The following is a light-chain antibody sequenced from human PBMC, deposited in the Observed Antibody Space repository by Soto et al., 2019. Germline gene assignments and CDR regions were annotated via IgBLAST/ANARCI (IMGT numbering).Light chain of an antibody. CDR2: GAS. V-gene: IGKV3-20*01. CDR1: QSISSDH. Sequence: ELVLTQSPDILSLSPGERAPPAGGASQSISSDHLAWYQQRPGQSPRLLIYGASNRATGIPDRFSGSGSGTDFTLTISRLKPEDFAVYYCQQYCSSGTFGQGTR. CDR3: QQYCSSGT. J-gene: IGKJ5*01.